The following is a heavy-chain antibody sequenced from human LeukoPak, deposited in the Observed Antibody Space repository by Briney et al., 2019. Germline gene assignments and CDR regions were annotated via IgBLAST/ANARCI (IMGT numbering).Heavy chain of an antibody. V-gene: IGHV3-72*01. D-gene: IGHD5-12*01. CDR2: SRNKAKSYTT. J-gene: IGHJ4*02. CDR1: GFTFSDHF. Sequence: GGSLGLSCAASGFTFSDHFLDWVRQAPGKGLEWVGRSRNKAKSYTTEYAASVKGRFTISRDDSKNSLYLQMNSLKTEDTAVYYCARVGSVARSDYLDYWGQGTLVTVSS. CDR3: ARVGSVARSDYLDY.